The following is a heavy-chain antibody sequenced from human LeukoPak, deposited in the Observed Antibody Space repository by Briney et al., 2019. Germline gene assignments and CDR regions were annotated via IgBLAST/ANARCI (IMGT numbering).Heavy chain of an antibody. CDR3: VRVKGTYFDY. J-gene: IGHJ4*02. CDR1: GFPLSSYS. V-gene: IGHV3-48*01. CDR2: ISSSSNNI. D-gene: IGHD1-1*01. Sequence: GGSLRLSCTASGFPLSSYSINWVRQAPGKGLEWISYISSSSNNIYYLDSVQGRLTVSRDNERNSLFLQIDSPRAEDTAVYYCVRVKGTYFDYWGQGSLVTVSS.